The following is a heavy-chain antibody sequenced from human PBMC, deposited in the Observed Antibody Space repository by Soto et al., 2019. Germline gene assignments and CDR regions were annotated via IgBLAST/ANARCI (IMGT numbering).Heavy chain of an antibody. CDR3: ARLASGWQHYYFDF. CDR2: INHSGST. J-gene: IGHJ2*01. Sequence: QVQLQQWGAGLLKPSETLSLTCAVYGGSFRPYFWSWIRQPPGKGLEWIGEINHSGSTNYNPSLTRRATLSVDTSKNQVSLKLTAVTAADTAVYYCARLASGWQHYYFDFWGRGTPVTVSS. D-gene: IGHD6-19*01. CDR1: GGSFRPYF. V-gene: IGHV4-34*01.